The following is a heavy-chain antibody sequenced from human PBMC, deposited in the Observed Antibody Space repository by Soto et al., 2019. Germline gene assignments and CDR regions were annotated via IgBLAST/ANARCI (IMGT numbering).Heavy chain of an antibody. CDR2: IIPIFGTA. D-gene: IGHD6-13*01. V-gene: IGHV1-69*13. Sequence: SVKVSCKASGGTFSSYAISWVRQAPGQGLEWMGGIIPIFGTANYAQKFQGRVTITADESTSTAYMELSSLRSEDTAVYYCAKGKEQQLARDAFDIWGQGTMVTVSS. CDR1: GGTFSSYA. CDR3: AKGKEQQLARDAFDI. J-gene: IGHJ3*02.